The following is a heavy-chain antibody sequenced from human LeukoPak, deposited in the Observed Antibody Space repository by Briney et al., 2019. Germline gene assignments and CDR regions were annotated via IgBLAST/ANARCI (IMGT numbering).Heavy chain of an antibody. CDR3: ARGGVYGGNLFDY. CDR1: GGSFSGYY. J-gene: IGHJ4*02. CDR2: INHSGST. Sequence: SQTLSLTCAVYGGSFSGYYWSWIRQPPGKGLEWIGEINHSGSTNYNPSLKSRVTISVDTSKNQFSLKLSSVTAADTAVYYCARGGVYGGNLFDYWGQGTLVTVSS. V-gene: IGHV4-34*01. D-gene: IGHD4-23*01.